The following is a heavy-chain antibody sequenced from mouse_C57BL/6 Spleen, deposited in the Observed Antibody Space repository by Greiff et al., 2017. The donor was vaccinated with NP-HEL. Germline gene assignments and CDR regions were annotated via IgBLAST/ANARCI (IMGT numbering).Heavy chain of an antibody. CDR1: GYTFTSYW. Sequence: QVQLKQPGAELVKPGASVKMSCKASGYTFTSYWITWVKQRPGQGLEWIGDIYPGSGSTNYNEKFKSKATLTVDTSSSTAYMQLSSLTSEDSAVYYCARGELTGTEGFDYWGQGTTLTVSS. V-gene: IGHV1-55*01. D-gene: IGHD4-1*01. CDR2: IYPGSGST. J-gene: IGHJ2*01. CDR3: ARGELTGTEGFDY.